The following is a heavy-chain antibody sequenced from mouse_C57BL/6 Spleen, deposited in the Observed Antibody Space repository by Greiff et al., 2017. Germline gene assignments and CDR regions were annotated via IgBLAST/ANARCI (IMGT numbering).Heavy chain of an antibody. V-gene: IGHV14-3*01. CDR1: GFNIKNTY. CDR3: ARSDYDKGYAMDY. D-gene: IGHD2-4*01. CDR2: IDPANGNT. Sequence: EVKLQESVAELVRPGASVKLSCTASGFNIKNTYMHWVKQRPEQGLEWIGRIDPANGNTKYAPKFQGKATITADTSSNTAYLQISSLTSEDTAIYYCARSDYDKGYAMDYWGQGTSVTVSS. J-gene: IGHJ4*01.